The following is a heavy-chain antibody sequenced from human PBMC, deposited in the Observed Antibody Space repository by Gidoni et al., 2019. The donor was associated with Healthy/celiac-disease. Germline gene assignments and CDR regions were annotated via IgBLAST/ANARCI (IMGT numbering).Heavy chain of an antibody. V-gene: IGHV4-4*02. CDR2: IYHSGST. Sequence: SLTCAVAGGSISSSNWWRWGRPPPGKGLEWIGEIYHSGSTNYNPSLNSPVTISVDKAKNQFSLKLSSVTAAYTAVYYCARDAFVYSYGTGIDYWGQGTLVTVSS. CDR1: GGSISSSNW. CDR3: ARDAFVYSYGTGIDY. D-gene: IGHD5-18*01. J-gene: IGHJ4*02.